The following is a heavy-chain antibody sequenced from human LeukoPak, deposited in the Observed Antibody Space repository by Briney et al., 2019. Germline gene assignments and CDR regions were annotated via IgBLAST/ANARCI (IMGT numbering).Heavy chain of an antibody. J-gene: IGHJ4*02. D-gene: IGHD3-22*01. CDR3: ARHDNRGYYSLHY. CDR2: GHYTGSS. Sequence: SETLSLTRTVSGASISSYCWSWIRLPPGKGLEWIGFGHYTGSSNYNPSLKSRVTISVDTSKSQISLKLNSVTAADTAVYYCARHDNRGYYSLHYWGQ. V-gene: IGHV4-59*08. CDR1: GASISSYC.